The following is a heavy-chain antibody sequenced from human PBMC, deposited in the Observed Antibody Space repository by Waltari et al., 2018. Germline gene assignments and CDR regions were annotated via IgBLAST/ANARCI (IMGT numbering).Heavy chain of an antibody. CDR1: GGSFSGYY. J-gene: IGHJ3*02. CDR3: ARQEIIVEVTGDGFDI. Sequence: QVQLQQWGAGLLKPSETLSLTCPFYGGSFSGYYWTWTRTPRGTGLEWSGEISHSGTTNYNPSLKSRVTISLDTSKNQFSLKLSSVTAADTAVYYCARQEIIVEVTGDGFDIWGQGTMVTVSS. V-gene: IGHV4-34*01. D-gene: IGHD2-21*02. CDR2: ISHSGTT.